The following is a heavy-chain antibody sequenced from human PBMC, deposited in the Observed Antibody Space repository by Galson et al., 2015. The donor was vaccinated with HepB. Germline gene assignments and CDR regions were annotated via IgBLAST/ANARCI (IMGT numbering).Heavy chain of an antibody. J-gene: IGHJ4*02. Sequence: SLRLSCAASGFTFRIFGMHWVRQAPGKGLEWVAITSYDGHTKYYADSVKGRFTVSRDNSKNTLYLQMDSLRAEDTGVYYCAKKPSGSFWAPADSWGQGTLVIVSS. CDR2: TSYDGHTK. CDR1: GFTFRIFG. V-gene: IGHV3-30*18. CDR3: AKKPSGSFWAPADS. D-gene: IGHD1-26*01.